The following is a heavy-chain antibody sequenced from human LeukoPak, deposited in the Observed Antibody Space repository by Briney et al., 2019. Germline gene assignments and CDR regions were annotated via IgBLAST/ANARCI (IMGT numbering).Heavy chain of an antibody. J-gene: IGHJ3*02. V-gene: IGHV1-2*02. CDR3: ARGGGWMSRVAFDT. Sequence: GASVKVSCKASGYTFTGYYMHWVRQAPGQGLGWMGWINPNSGGTNYAQKFQGRVTMTRNTSISTAYMELSRLRSDDTAVYYCARGGGWMSRVAFDTWGQGTMVTVSS. CDR1: GYTFTGYY. CDR2: INPNSGGT. D-gene: IGHD6-19*01.